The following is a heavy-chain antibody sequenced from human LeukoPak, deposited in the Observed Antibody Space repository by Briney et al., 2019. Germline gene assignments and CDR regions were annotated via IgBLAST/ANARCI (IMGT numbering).Heavy chain of an antibody. CDR3: ASDSGGRRDAFNI. D-gene: IGHD2-8*02. V-gene: IGHV4-61*02. Sequence: SQTLSLTCTVSGDSITSGTYYWTWIRQPAGKGLEWIGRIYTSGSTNYKPSLKSRVTISVDTSKNQFSLKLTSVTAADTAVYYCASDSGGRRDAFNIWGQGTMVTVSS. J-gene: IGHJ3*02. CDR2: IYTSGST. CDR1: GDSITSGTYY.